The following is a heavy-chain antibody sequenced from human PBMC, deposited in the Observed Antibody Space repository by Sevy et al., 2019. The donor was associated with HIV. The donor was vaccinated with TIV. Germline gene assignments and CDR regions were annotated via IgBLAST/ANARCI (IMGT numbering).Heavy chain of an antibody. CDR3: ARDRRAAAGTGGLGMDV. Sequence: ASVKVSCKAYGGTFSSYAISWVRQAPGQGLEWMGGIIPIFGTANYAQKFQGRVTITADESTRTAYMGLSGLRSEDTAVYYCARDRRAAAGTGGLGMDVWGQGTTVTVSS. CDR2: IIPIFGTA. D-gene: IGHD6-13*01. CDR1: GGTFSSYA. J-gene: IGHJ6*02. V-gene: IGHV1-69*13.